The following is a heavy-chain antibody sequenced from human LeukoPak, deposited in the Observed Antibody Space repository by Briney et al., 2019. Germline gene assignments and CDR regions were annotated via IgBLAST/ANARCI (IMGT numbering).Heavy chain of an antibody. CDR1: GGSISSYY. J-gene: IGHJ4*02. D-gene: IGHD2-21*01. CDR3: ARSLHISAPFDV. V-gene: IGHV4-59*08. CDR2: IYYSGST. Sequence: SETLSLTCTVSGGSISSYYWSWIRQPPGKGLEWIGYIYYSGSTYYNPSLKSRVTISVDTSKNQFSLRLSSVTAADTALYYCARSLHISAPFDVWGQGTLVTVSS.